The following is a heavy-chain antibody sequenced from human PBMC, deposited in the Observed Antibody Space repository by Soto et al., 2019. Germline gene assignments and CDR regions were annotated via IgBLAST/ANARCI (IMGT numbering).Heavy chain of an antibody. CDR1: GLTFSSYA. V-gene: IGHV3-30-3*01. CDR3: AVVAEASYFDY. D-gene: IGHD3-22*01. Sequence: PGGSLRLSCAASGLTFSSYAMHWVRQAPGKGLEWVAVISYDGSNKYYADSVKGRFTISRDNSKNTLYLQMNSLRAEDTAVYYCAVVAEASYFDYWGQGTLVTVSS. J-gene: IGHJ4*02. CDR2: ISYDGSNK.